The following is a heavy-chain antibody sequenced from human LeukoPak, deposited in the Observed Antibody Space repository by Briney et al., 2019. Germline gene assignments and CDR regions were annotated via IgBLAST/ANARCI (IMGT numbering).Heavy chain of an antibody. V-gene: IGHV3-74*01. D-gene: IGHD3-22*01. J-gene: IGHJ3*02. CDR3: ALPHYYYDSSGYYSPDDAFDI. Sequence: GGSLRLSCAASGFTFSSYWMHWVRQAPGKGLVWVSRINSDGSSTSYADSVKGRFTISRDNAKNTLYLQMNSLRAEDTAVYYCALPHYYYDSSGYYSPDDAFDIWGRGTMVTVSS. CDR2: INSDGSST. CDR1: GFTFSSYW.